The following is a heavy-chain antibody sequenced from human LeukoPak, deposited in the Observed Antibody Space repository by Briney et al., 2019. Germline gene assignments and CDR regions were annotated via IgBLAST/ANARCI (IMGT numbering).Heavy chain of an antibody. J-gene: IGHJ4*02. D-gene: IGHD2-2*02. CDR3: ARDTVVPAAIVY. CDR1: GFTVSSNY. V-gene: IGHV3-53*01. Sequence: GGSLRLSCAASGFTVSSNYMSWVRQAPGKGLEWVSVIYSGGSTYYADSVKGRFTISRDNSKNTLYPQMNSLRAEDTAVYYCARDTVVPAAIVYWGQGTLVTVSS. CDR2: IYSGGST.